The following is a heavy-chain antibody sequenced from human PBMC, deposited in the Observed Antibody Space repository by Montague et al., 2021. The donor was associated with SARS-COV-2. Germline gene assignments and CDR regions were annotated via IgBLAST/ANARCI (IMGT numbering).Heavy chain of an antibody. CDR3: ARDQNHGMDV. J-gene: IGHJ6*02. V-gene: IGHV3-23*01. CDR1: GFTFSSHG. Sequence: SRSLSCAASGFTFSSHGMYWVRQPPGKGLEWVSEIHGRGDGTYYADSVKGRFTISRDNSKNTLYLQMNSLRVEDTAVYYCARDQNHGMDVWGQGTTVIVSS. CDR2: IHGRGDGT. D-gene: IGHD1-14*01.